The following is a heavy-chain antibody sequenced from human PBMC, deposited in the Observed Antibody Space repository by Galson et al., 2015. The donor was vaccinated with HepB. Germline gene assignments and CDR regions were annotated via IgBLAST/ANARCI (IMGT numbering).Heavy chain of an antibody. D-gene: IGHD5-18*01. V-gene: IGHV3-30*18. CDR1: GFTFSSYG. CDR3: AKGVGIQLWLDAFDI. Sequence: SLRLSCAVSGFTFSSYGFHWVRQAPGKGLEWVAVISYDGSNKYYADSVKGRFTFSRDNSKNTLYLQTNSLRAEDTAVYYCAKGVGIQLWLDAFDIWGQGTMVTVSS. J-gene: IGHJ3*02. CDR2: ISYDGSNK.